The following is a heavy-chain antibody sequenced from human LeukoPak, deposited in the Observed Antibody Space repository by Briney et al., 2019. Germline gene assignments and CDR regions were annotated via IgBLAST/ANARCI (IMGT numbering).Heavy chain of an antibody. CDR1: GFTFSSYS. J-gene: IGHJ4*02. D-gene: IGHD3-9*01. CDR3: ARSPLGHFYDILTGYYMYFDY. Sequence: GGSLRLSCAASGFTFSSYSMNWVRQAPGKGLEWVSSISSSSSYIYYADSVKGRFTISRDNAKNSLYLQMNSLRAEDTAVYSCARSPLGHFYDILTGYYMYFDYWGQGTLVTVSS. CDR2: ISSSSSYI. V-gene: IGHV3-21*01.